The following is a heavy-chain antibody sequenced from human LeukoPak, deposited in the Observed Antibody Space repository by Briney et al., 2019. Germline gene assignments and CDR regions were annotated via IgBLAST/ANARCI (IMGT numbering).Heavy chain of an antibody. Sequence: SQTLSLTCAVSGGSISSGGYSWSWIRQPPGKGLEWIGYIYQSGSTYYNPSLKSRVTISVDRSKNQFSLKLSSVTAADPAVYYCARGRYFDWSPAPFDYWGQGTLVTVSS. CDR2: IYQSGST. V-gene: IGHV4-30-2*01. CDR1: GGSISSGGYS. J-gene: IGHJ4*02. D-gene: IGHD3-9*01. CDR3: ARGRYFDWSPAPFDY.